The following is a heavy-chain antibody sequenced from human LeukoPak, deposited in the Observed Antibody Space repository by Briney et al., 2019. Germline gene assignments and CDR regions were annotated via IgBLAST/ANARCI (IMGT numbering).Heavy chain of an antibody. CDR3: AKVETSGGANCYALDY. CDR2: ISGSDGST. J-gene: IGHJ4*02. CDR1: GFTFSSYA. Sequence: GGSLRLSCAASGFTFSSYAMTWVRQAPDKGLEWVSAISGSDGSTYYADSVKGRFTISRDDSQNTLYLQMNSLSAEDTAEYYCAKVETSGGANCYALDYWGQGTLVTVSS. V-gene: IGHV3-23*01. D-gene: IGHD2-2*01.